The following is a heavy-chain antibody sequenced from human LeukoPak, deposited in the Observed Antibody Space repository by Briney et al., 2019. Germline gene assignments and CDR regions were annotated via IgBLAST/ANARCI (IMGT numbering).Heavy chain of an antibody. D-gene: IGHD1-26*01. CDR1: GYTFTGYY. CDR2: INPNSGGT. J-gene: IGHJ5*02. V-gene: IGHV1-2*04. Sequence: ASVKVSCKASGYTFTGYYMHWVRQAPGQGLEWMGWINPNSGGTNYAQKFQGWVTMTRDTSISTAYMELSRLRSDDTAVYYCARDPFSGSYGGWFDPWGQGTLVTVSS. CDR3: ARDPFSGSYGGWFDP.